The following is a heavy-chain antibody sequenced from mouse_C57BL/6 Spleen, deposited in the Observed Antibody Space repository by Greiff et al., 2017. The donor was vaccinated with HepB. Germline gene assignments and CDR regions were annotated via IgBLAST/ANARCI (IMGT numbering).Heavy chain of an antibody. CDR2: INYDGSST. D-gene: IGHD4-1*01. CDR1: GFTFSDYY. CDR3: ARDGANWEFAY. J-gene: IGHJ3*01. Sequence: DVKLVESEGGLVQPGSSMKLSCTASGFTFSDYYMAWVRQVPEKGLEWVANINYDGSSTYYLDSLKSRFIISRDNAKNILYLQMSSLKSEDTATYYCARDGANWEFAYWGQGTLVTVSA. V-gene: IGHV5-16*01.